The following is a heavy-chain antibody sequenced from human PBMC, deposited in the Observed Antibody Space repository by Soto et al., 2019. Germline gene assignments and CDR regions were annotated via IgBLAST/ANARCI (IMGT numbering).Heavy chain of an antibody. D-gene: IGHD3-9*01. V-gene: IGHV1-18*01. CDR1: GYTFAEYG. J-gene: IGHJ4*02. CDR3: ARDFTRAPRFDSTGLDY. Sequence: ASVKVSCKASGYTFAEYGVSWVRQAPGQGLEWMGWISAYSGNTNYAQNVRGRVTMTTDTSTSIAYMELRSLRSDDTAVYYCARDFTRAPRFDSTGLDYWGPGTLVTVYS. CDR2: ISAYSGNT.